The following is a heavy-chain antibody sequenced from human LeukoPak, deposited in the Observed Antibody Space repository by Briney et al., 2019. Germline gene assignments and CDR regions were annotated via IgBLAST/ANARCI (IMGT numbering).Heavy chain of an antibody. CDR1: GGSISSYF. Sequence: SETLSLTCSVSGGSISSYFWSWIRQPPGKGLEWIGYIYYSGSTNYNPSLKSRVTISADTSKNQFSLKLSSVTAADTAVYYCARSITSSWYGDFQHWGQGTLVTVSS. D-gene: IGHD6-13*01. CDR2: IYYSGST. V-gene: IGHV4-59*01. CDR3: ARSITSSWYGDFQH. J-gene: IGHJ1*01.